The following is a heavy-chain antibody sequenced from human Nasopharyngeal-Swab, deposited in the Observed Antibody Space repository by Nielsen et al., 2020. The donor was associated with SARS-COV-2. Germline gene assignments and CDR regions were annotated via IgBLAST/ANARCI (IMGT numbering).Heavy chain of an antibody. D-gene: IGHD3-10*01. Sequence: VRQAPGKGLEWVSAISGSGGSTYYADSVKGRFTISRDNSKNTLYLQMNSLRAEDTAVYYCANPYGSGRYYSYWGQGTLVTVSS. V-gene: IGHV3-23*01. CDR3: ANPYGSGRYYSY. CDR2: ISGSGGST. J-gene: IGHJ4*02.